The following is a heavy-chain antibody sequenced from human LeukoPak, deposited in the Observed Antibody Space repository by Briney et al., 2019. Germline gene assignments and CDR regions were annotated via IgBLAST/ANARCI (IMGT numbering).Heavy chain of an antibody. V-gene: IGHV3-21*01. Sequence: GGSLRLSCAASGFTFSNYAMNWVRQAPGKGLEWVSSISSSSTYIYYADSVKGRFTISRDNAKNSLFLQMNSLRAEDTAVYYCARLIRIVGASDYWGQGTLVTVSS. D-gene: IGHD1-26*01. CDR3: ARLIRIVGASDY. CDR1: GFTFSNYA. CDR2: ISSSSTYI. J-gene: IGHJ4*02.